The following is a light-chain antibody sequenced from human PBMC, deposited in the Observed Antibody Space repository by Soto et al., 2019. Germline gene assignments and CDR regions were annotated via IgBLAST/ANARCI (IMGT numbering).Light chain of an antibody. V-gene: IGKV3-15*01. CDR1: QSVSSN. Sequence: IVMTQSPATLSVSPGERATLSCRASQSVSSNLAWYQQKPGQAPRLLIYGASTRATGIPARFRGSGSGTEFTRTISSLQSEDFAVYYCQQYNNLRTFGQGTKVEIK. CDR2: GAS. J-gene: IGKJ1*01. CDR3: QQYNNLRT.